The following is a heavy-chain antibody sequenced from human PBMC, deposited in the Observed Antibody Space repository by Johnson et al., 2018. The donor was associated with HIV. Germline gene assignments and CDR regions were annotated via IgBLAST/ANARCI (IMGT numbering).Heavy chain of an antibody. CDR2: IRYDGSNK. CDR3: AKDQASGYYCDAFDI. Sequence: QVQLLESGGGVVQPGGSLRLSCAASGFTFSSYGMHWVRQAPGKGLEWVAFIRYDGSNKYYADSVKGRFTISRDNSKNTLYLQMNSLRAEDTAVYYCAKDQASGYYCDAFDIWGQGTMVTVSS. V-gene: IGHV3-30*02. J-gene: IGHJ3*02. CDR1: GFTFSSYG. D-gene: IGHD3-22*01.